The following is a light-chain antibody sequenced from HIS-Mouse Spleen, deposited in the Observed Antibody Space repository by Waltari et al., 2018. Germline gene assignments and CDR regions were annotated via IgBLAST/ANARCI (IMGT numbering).Light chain of an antibody. J-gene: IGLJ2*01. V-gene: IGLV2-14*01. Sequence: QSALTQPASVSGSPGQSITISCTGTSSDVGGYNYLSWYQQHPGKAPKLMVYEVSNRPSGVSNRFSGSKSGKTASLTISGLQAEDEADYYCSSYTSSSTVVFGGGTKLTVL. CDR2: EVS. CDR3: SSYTSSSTVV. CDR1: SSDVGGYNY.